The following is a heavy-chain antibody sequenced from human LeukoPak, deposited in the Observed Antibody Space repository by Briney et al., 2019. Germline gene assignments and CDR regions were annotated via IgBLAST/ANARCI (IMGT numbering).Heavy chain of an antibody. CDR1: GYTLTELS. Sequence: ASVKVSCKVSGYTLTELSMHWVRQAPGKGLEWMGGFDPEDGETIYAQKFQGRVTMTEDTSTDTAYMVLSSLRSEDTAVYYCATGLPVPYYYYGMDVWGQGTTVTVSS. J-gene: IGHJ6*02. V-gene: IGHV1-24*01. CDR2: FDPEDGET. CDR3: ATGLPVPYYYYGMDV.